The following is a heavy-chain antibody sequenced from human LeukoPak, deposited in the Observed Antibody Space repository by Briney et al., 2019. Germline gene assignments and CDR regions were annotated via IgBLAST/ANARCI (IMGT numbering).Heavy chain of an antibody. J-gene: IGHJ3*02. CDR1: GGTFSSYA. Sequence: ASVKVSCKASGGTFSSYAISWVRQAPGQGLEWMGGIIPIFGTTNYAQKFQDRVTITADESTSTAYMELSSLGSEDTAVYYCAREDNPSVGAGQLGAFDIWGQGTMVTVSS. CDR2: IIPIFGTT. D-gene: IGHD1-26*01. CDR3: AREDNPSVGAGQLGAFDI. V-gene: IGHV1-69*13.